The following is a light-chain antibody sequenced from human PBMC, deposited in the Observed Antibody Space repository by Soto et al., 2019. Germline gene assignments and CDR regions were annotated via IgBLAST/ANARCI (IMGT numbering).Light chain of an antibody. CDR3: CSYAGSSTHAV. J-gene: IGLJ7*01. CDR1: SSDGGSYNL. CDR2: EGS. Sequence: QAVLTQPASVSGSPGQSITISCTGTSSDGGSYNLVSWYQQHPGKAPKLMIYEGSKRPSGVSNRFSGSKSGNTASLTISGLQAEDEADYYCCSYAGSSTHAVFGGGTQLTVL. V-gene: IGLV2-23*01.